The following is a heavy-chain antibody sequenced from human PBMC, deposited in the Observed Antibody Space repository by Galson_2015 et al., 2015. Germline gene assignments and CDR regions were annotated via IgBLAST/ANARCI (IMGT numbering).Heavy chain of an antibody. D-gene: IGHD3-10*01. CDR2: ISSSGSTI. J-gene: IGHJ3*02. CDR3: ARGLHGSGSYYIHDAFDI. CDR1: GFTFSSYD. V-gene: IGHV3-48*03. Sequence: SLRLSCAASGFTFSSYDMNWVRQAPGKGLEWVSYISSSGSTIYYADSVEGRFTISRDNTKNSLYLQMNSLRAEDTAVYYCARGLHGSGSYYIHDAFDIWGQGTMVTVSS.